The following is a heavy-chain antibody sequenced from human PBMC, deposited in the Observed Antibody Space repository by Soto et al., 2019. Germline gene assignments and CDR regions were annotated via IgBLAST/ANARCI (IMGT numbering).Heavy chain of an antibody. CDR1: GFSLYNYA. D-gene: IGHD1-1*01. J-gene: IGHJ2*01. V-gene: IGHV3-48*01. Sequence: EVQLVESGGGLVQPGGSLRLSCAASGFSLYNYAMDWVRQAPGQGLEWVSYISLSSANIHYPDSVRGRFTVSRDNAKNPLYLQMNSLRAEDTAVYYCVREPSRGNEWARYVDLWGRGTLVTVSS. CDR2: ISLSSANI. CDR3: VREPSRGNEWARYVDL.